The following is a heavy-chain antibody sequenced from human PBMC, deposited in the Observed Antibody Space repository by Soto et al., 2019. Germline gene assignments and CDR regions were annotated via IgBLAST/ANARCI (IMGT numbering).Heavy chain of an antibody. J-gene: IGHJ6*03. CDR1: GGSTSSYY. V-gene: IGHV4-59*01. CDR3: ARVGGICSGGSCYSNYYYYYMDV. Sequence: PSETLSLTCTVSGGSTSSYYWSWIRQPPGKGLEWIGYIYYSGSTNYNPSLKSRVTISVDTSKNQFSLKLSSVTAADTAVYYCARVGGICSGGSCYSNYYYYYMDVWGKGTTVTVSS. D-gene: IGHD2-15*01. CDR2: IYYSGST.